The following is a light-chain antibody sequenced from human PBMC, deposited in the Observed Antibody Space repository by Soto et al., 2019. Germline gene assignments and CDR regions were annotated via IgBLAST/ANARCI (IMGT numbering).Light chain of an antibody. V-gene: IGKV3-20*01. Sequence: ENVLTLSPGTLSLSPGERATLSCRASESVSTPYLAWYQQKPGQAPRLLIYSTSTRASGIPDRFSGSGSGTDFTLTISRLEPEDFAVYYWQQYGSSLWTFGQGTKVEIK. CDR2: STS. CDR1: ESVSTPY. CDR3: QQYGSSLWT. J-gene: IGKJ1*01.